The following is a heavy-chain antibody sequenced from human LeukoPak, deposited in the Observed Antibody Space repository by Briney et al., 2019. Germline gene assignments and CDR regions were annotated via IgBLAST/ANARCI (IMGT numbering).Heavy chain of an antibody. J-gene: IGHJ4*02. Sequence: GGSLRLSCAASGFTFSSYTMNWVRQAPGKGLEWVSSISSSSSYIYYADSVKGRLTISRDNAKNSLYLQMNSLRAEDTAVYYCARGQERGGAPSWGQGTLVTVSS. CDR2: ISSSSSYI. CDR1: GFTFSSYT. CDR3: ARGQERGGAPS. V-gene: IGHV3-21*01. D-gene: IGHD3-16*01.